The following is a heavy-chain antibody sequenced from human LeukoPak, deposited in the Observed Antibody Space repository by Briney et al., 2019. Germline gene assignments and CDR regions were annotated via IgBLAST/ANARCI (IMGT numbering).Heavy chain of an antibody. CDR2: IYLSGST. J-gene: IGHJ4*02. CDR1: GGSISRYY. D-gene: IGHD5-18*01. Sequence: PSETLSLTCTVSGGSISRYYWSGIRQPPGKGLEWIGYIYLSGSTNYNPSLKRRVTISVDTSKHQFSLKLSSVTAADTAVYYCASTNVDTAMVKAHYFDYWGQGTLVTVSS. CDR3: ASTNVDTAMVKAHYFDY. V-gene: IGHV4-59*01.